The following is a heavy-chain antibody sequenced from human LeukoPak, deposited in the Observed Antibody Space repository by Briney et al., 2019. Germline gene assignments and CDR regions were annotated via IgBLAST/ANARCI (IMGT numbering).Heavy chain of an antibody. CDR1: GFTFSGYD. CDR3: ARDYDILTGRPRGMDV. V-gene: IGHV3-7*01. D-gene: IGHD3-9*01. J-gene: IGHJ6*02. Sequence: GGSLRLSCAASGFTFSGYDMSWVRQAPGKGLEWVANIKQDGSEKYYVDSVKGRFTISRDNAKNSLYLQMNSLRAEDTAVYYCARDYDILTGRPRGMDVWGQGTTVTVSS. CDR2: IKQDGSEK.